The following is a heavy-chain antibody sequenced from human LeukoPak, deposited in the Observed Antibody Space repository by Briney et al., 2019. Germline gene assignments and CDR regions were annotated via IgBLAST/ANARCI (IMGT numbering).Heavy chain of an antibody. D-gene: IGHD2-2*01. CDR3: ARDPEYQLLYYFDY. V-gene: IGHV3-30-3*01. J-gene: IGHJ4*02. CDR1: GFTFSSSA. CDR2: ISFDGSNK. Sequence: GGSLRLSCTASGFTFSSSAMHWVRQAPGRGLEWVAVISFDGSNKYYADSVKGRFTISRDNSKNTLYLQMNSLRAEDTAVYYCARDPEYQLLYYFDYWGQGTLVTVSS.